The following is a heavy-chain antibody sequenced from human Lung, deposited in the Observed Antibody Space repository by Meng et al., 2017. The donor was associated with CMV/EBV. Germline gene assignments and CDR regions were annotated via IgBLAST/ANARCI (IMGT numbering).Heavy chain of an antibody. CDR1: GGSISGFY. CDR3: ARGMGSPARSKLLGSRRTSDFYYGMDV. J-gene: IGHJ6*02. Sequence: SETLSLTCAVYGGSISGFYWSWIRQPPGKGLEWIGAISHSGSTNYNPSLKSRVTISVDTSKNQFSLKLNSLTAADTAVYYCARGMGSPARSKLLGSRRTSDFYYGMDVWGQGTTVXVSS. CDR2: ISHSGST. D-gene: IGHD2-15*01. V-gene: IGHV4-34*01.